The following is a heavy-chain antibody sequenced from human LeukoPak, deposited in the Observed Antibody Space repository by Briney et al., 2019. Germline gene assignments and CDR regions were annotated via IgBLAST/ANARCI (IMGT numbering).Heavy chain of an antibody. CDR3: ARDPRGGETIFDF. D-gene: IGHD2-21*01. V-gene: IGHV4-59*01. CDR2: IYYSGST. CDR1: GGSISSYY. Sequence: SETLSLTCTVSGGSISSYYWSWIRQPPGKGLEWIGYIYYSGSTNYNPSLKSRVTISVDTSKNQFSLKLSSVTAADTAVYYCARDPRGGETIFDFWGQGTLVTVSS. J-gene: IGHJ4*02.